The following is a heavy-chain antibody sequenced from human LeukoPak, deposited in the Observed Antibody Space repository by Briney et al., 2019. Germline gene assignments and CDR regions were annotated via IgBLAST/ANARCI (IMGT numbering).Heavy chain of an antibody. CDR1: GGTFSSYA. D-gene: IGHD3-3*01. CDR2: IIPIFGTA. Sequence: ASVTVSCKASGGTFSSYAISWVRQAPGQGLEWMGGIIPIFGTANYAQKFQGRVTITADESTSTAYMELSSLRSEDTAVYYCAKYDFWSGPGAFDIWGQGTMVTVSS. CDR3: AKYDFWSGPGAFDI. V-gene: IGHV1-69*13. J-gene: IGHJ3*02.